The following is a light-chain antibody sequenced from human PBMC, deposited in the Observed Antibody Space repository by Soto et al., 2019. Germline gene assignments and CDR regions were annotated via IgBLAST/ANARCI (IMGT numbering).Light chain of an antibody. CDR1: QSVSSK. CDR2: GAS. CDR3: QQYNNWPGT. Sequence: EIVLTRSPGTLSVSPGERATLSCRASQSVSSKLAWYQQKPGQAPRLLFYGASTGATGIPARFSGSGSETEFTLSISSLQSEGFAVYYCQQYNNWPGTFGQGTKVDIK. V-gene: IGKV3-15*01. J-gene: IGKJ1*01.